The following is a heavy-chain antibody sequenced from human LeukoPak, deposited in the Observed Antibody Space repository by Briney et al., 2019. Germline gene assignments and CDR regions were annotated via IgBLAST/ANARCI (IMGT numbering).Heavy chain of an antibody. J-gene: IGHJ5*02. Sequence: GASVKVSCKASGYTFTNYDINWVRQATGQRLEWMGWMSPNSGNTGYAQKFQGRVTMNSHTSISTAYMELSSLRSEEPAVYYCAKVIGSYLSWRDLDPWAREPWSPSPQ. V-gene: IGHV1-8*01. D-gene: IGHD1-26*01. CDR2: MSPNSGNT. CDR1: GYTFTNYD. CDR3: AKVIGSYLSWRDLDP.